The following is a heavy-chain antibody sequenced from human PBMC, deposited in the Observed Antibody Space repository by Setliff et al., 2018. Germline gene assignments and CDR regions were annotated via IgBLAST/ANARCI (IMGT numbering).Heavy chain of an antibody. V-gene: IGHV4-34*01. J-gene: IGHJ4*02. CDR1: GGSFSAYY. CDR2: IYHSGST. D-gene: IGHD6-13*01. CDR3: ARGVAAAGPFDY. Sequence: SETLSLTCAVYGGSFSAYYWSWIRQPPGKGLEWIGSIYHSGSTYYNPSLKSRVTISVDTSKNQFSLKLSSVTAADTAVYYCARGVAAAGPFDYWGQGTLVTVSS.